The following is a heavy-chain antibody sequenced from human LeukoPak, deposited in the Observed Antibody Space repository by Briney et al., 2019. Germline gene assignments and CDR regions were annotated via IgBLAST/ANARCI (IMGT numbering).Heavy chain of an antibody. Sequence: ASVKVSCKASGYTFTSYGISWVRQASGQGLEWMGWISAYNGNTNYAQKLQGRVTMTTDTSTSTAYMELRSLRSDDTAVYYCARDLAGELGNILDYWGQGTLVTVSS. CDR1: GYTFTSYG. CDR3: ARDLAGELGNILDY. D-gene: IGHD1-26*01. V-gene: IGHV1-18*01. CDR2: ISAYNGNT. J-gene: IGHJ4*02.